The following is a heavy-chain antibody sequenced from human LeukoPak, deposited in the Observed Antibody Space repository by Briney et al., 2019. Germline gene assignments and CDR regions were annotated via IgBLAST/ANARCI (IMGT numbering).Heavy chain of an antibody. CDR3: ARGGGGSYGDYYYYYYMDV. CDR2: MNPNSGNT. J-gene: IGHJ6*03. Sequence: ASVKVSCKASGYTFTSYDINWLRQAPGQGLEWMGWMNPNSGNTGYAQKFQGRVTITRNTSISTAYMELSSLRSEDTAVYYCARGGGGSYGDYYYYYYMDVWGKGTTVTVSS. CDR1: GYTFTSYD. V-gene: IGHV1-8*03. D-gene: IGHD1-26*01.